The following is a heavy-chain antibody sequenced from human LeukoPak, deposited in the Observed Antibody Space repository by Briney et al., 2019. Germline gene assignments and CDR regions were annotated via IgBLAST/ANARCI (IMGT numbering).Heavy chain of an antibody. V-gene: IGHV4-59*01. CDR3: ARGPGAFAWYYYYMDV. CDR2: IYYSGST. Sequence: PSETLSLTCTVSGGSISSYYWSWIRQPPGKGLEWIGYIYYSGSTNYNPSLKSRVTISVDTSKNQFSLKLSSVTAADTAVYYCARGPGAFAWYYYYMDVWGKGTTVTVSS. J-gene: IGHJ6*03. CDR1: GGSISSYY. D-gene: IGHD3-16*01.